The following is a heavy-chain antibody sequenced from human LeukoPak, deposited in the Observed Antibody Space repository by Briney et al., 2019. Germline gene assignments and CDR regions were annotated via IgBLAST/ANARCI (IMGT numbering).Heavy chain of an antibody. V-gene: IGHV3-48*03. J-gene: IGHJ5*02. Sequence: PGGSLRLSCAASGFTFSRYEMNWVRQAPGKGLEWVSYISRSGSTIYYADSVKGRFTISRDNAKNSLYLQMNSLRAEDTAVYYCARGPGGFMEDWFDPWGQGTLVTVSS. CDR3: ARGPGGFMEDWFDP. D-gene: IGHD6-25*01. CDR2: ISRSGSTI. CDR1: GFTFSRYE.